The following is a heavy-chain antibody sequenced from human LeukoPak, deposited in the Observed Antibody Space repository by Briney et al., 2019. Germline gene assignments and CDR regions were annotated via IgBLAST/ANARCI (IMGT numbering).Heavy chain of an antibody. CDR1: GFTFSDYY. V-gene: IGHV3-11*01. J-gene: IGHJ6*02. CDR2: ISSSGSTI. Sequence: GSSLRLSCATSGFTFSDYYTSWIRHAPGKSLECVSYISSSGSTIYYADSVKGRFTISRDNAKNSLYLQMNSLRAEDTAVYYCARDDAATVTNYYYYGMDVWGQGTTVTVSS. CDR3: ARDDAATVTNYYYYGMDV. D-gene: IGHD4-17*01.